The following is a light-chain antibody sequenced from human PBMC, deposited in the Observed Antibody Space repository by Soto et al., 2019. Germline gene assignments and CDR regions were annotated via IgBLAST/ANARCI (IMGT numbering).Light chain of an antibody. CDR1: QSVSNNY. V-gene: IGKV3-20*01. CDR3: QQYGSLGT. CDR2: GAS. Sequence: EIVLTHSPGTLSLSPGERATLSCRASQSVSNNYLAWYQQKPGQAPRLLIYGASNRATGIPDRFSGSGSGRGLSLDISRLEPEDFAVYYCQQYGSLGTVGQRPKVHIK. J-gene: IGKJ1*01.